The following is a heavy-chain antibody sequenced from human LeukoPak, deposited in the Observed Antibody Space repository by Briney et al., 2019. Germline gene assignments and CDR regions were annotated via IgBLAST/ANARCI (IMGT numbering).Heavy chain of an antibody. D-gene: IGHD3-16*02. Sequence: PSETLSLTCTVSGYFISTGYYWGWIRQPPGKGLEWIGSIYYSGSTYYNPSLKSRVTISVDTSKNQFSLKLSSVTAADTAVYCCARINGGSYDYVWGSYRWHPNHFDYWGQGTLVTVSS. CDR1: GYFISTGYY. V-gene: IGHV4-38-2*02. CDR2: IYYSGST. J-gene: IGHJ4*02. CDR3: ARINGGSYDYVWGSYRWHPNHFDY.